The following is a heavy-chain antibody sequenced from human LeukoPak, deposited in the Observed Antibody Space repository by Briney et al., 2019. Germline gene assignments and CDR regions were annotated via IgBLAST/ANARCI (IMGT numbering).Heavy chain of an antibody. J-gene: IGHJ4*02. Sequence: GGSLRLSCAASGFTFSSYWMSWVRQAPGKGLEWVAIIWSDGSNKYYADSVKGRFTISRDNSKNTLYLQVNSLGAEDTAVYYCARGIAGRSLDYWGQGTLVTVAS. CDR1: GFTFSSYW. V-gene: IGHV3-33*08. CDR3: ARGIAGRSLDY. D-gene: IGHD6-13*01. CDR2: IWSDGSNK.